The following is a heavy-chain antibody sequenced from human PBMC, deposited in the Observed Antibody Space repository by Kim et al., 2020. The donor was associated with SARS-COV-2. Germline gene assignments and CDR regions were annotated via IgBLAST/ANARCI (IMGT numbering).Heavy chain of an antibody. J-gene: IGHJ5*02. V-gene: IGHV3-13*04. D-gene: IGHD6-6*01. CDR3: VRGRLYSSSSGWFDP. CDR1: GFTFSNYD. CDR2: IGSAGET. Sequence: GGSLRLSCEASGFTFSNYDMHWVRQATGKGLEWVSVIGSAGETYYPGSVKGRFIISRENAKNSMYLQMNSLGVGDTGVYYCVRGRLYSSSSGWFDPWGQGHLVTVTS.